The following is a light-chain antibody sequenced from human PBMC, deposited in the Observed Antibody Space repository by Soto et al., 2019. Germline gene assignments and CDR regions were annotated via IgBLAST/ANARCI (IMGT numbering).Light chain of an antibody. V-gene: IGKV1-12*01. CDR1: QGMSSW. CDR2: AAS. CDR3: QQANSLPWT. Sequence: DIQRTQSPSSVSASVGDRVTITCRASQGMSSWLAWYQQKPGKAPKLLIYAASTLQTGVPSRFSGSGSGTDFTLTISSLQPEDFATYYCQQANSLPWTFGQGTKVEIK. J-gene: IGKJ1*01.